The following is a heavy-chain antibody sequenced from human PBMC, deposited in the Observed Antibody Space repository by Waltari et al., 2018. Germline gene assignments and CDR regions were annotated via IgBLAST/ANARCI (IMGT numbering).Heavy chain of an antibody. J-gene: IGHJ6*03. CDR2: SIPILGIA. CDR3: ARDRVGGSSGYYYYMDV. V-gene: IGHV1-69*04. CDR1: GGTFSSYA. D-gene: IGHD3-16*01. Sequence: QVQLVQSGAEVKKPGSSVKVSCKASGGTFSSYAISWVRQAPGQGLEWMGGSIPILGIASYAQKFQGRVTITADESTMTAYRELSSLRSEDTAVYYCARDRVGGSSGYYYYMDVWGKGTTVTVSS.